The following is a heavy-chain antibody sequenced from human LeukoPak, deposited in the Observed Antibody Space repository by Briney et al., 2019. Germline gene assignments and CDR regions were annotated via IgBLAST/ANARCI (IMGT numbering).Heavy chain of an antibody. CDR1: GYSFTSDW. CDR3: ARQVDTAMVLDY. Sequence: GESLNISCKGSGYSFTSDWSGWVRQMPGKGLEWMGIIYPGDSDTRYSPSFQGQVTISADKSISTAYLQWSSLKASDTAMYYCARQVDTAMVLDYWGQGTLVTVSS. D-gene: IGHD5-18*01. V-gene: IGHV5-51*01. J-gene: IGHJ4*02. CDR2: IYPGDSDT.